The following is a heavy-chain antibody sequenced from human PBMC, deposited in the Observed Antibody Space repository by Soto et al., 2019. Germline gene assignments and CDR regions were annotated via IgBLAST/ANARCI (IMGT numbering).Heavy chain of an antibody. CDR2: IYYSGST. V-gene: IGHV4-59*01. Sequence: SETLSLTCTVSGGSISSYYWSWIRQPPGKGLEWIGYIYYSGSTNYNPSLKSRVTISVDTSKNQFSLKLSSVTAADTAVYYCARDPMAAAATGAFDIWGQGTMVTVSS. D-gene: IGHD6-13*01. J-gene: IGHJ3*02. CDR1: GGSISSYY. CDR3: ARDPMAAAATGAFDI.